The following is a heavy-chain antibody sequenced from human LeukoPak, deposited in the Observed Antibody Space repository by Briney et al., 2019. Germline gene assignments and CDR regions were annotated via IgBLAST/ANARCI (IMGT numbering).Heavy chain of an antibody. V-gene: IGHV4-38-2*02. CDR1: GYSFNSDFY. CDR2: IYHTGST. J-gene: IGHJ4*02. Sequence: SETLSLTCTVSGYSFNSDFYWGWIRQPPGKGLEWIGTIYHTGSTYYNPSLKSRVTISVDTSKNQFSLKLSSVTAADTAVYYCARAIYGSGKIDYWGQGTLVTVSS. D-gene: IGHD3-10*01. CDR3: ARAIYGSGKIDY.